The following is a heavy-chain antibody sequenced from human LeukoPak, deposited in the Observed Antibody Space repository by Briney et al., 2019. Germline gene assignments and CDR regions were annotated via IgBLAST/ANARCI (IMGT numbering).Heavy chain of an antibody. Sequence: PSETLSLTCTVSGGSISSYYWSWIRQPPGKGLEWIGYIYYSGSTNYNPSLKSRVTISVDTSKNQFSLKLSSVTAADTAMYYCARHAVAGNFWDYYYYYGMDVWGQGTTVTVSS. CDR3: ARHAVAGNFWDYYYYYGMDV. CDR1: GGSISSYY. CDR2: IYYSGST. J-gene: IGHJ6*02. V-gene: IGHV4-59*08. D-gene: IGHD6-19*01.